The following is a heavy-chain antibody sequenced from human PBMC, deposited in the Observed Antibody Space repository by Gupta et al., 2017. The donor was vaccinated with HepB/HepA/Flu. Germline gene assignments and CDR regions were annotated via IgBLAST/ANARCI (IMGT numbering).Heavy chain of an antibody. Sequence: QVQLQESGPGLVKPSGTLSLTCAVSDGSINNDNWWSWVRQSPGKGLEWIGEIYHNGNTNYNPSLKSRVTMSVDKSNNQFSLKLSSVTAADTAVYFCARGPVIWGKSGWYAYYFDYWGQGTLVAVSS. J-gene: IGHJ4*02. V-gene: IGHV4-4*02. CDR3: ARGPVIWGKSGWYAYYFDY. CDR2: IYHNGNT. CDR1: DGSINNDNW. D-gene: IGHD6-19*01.